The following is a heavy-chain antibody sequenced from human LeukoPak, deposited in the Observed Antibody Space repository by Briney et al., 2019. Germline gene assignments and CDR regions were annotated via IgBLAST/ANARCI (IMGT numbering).Heavy chain of an antibody. CDR2: IWYDGSNK. V-gene: IGHV3-33*01. CDR3: ARGPSYDYVWGSYP. D-gene: IGHD3-16*01. Sequence: PGGSLRLSCAAPGFTFSSYGMHWVRQAPGKGLEWVAVIWYDGSNKYYADSVKGRFTISRDNSKNTLYLQMNSLRAEDTAVYYCARGPSYDYVWGSYPSGQGTLVTVSS. J-gene: IGHJ5*02. CDR1: GFTFSSYG.